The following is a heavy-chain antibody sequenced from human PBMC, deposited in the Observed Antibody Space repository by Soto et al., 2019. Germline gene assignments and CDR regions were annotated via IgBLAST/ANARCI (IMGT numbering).Heavy chain of an antibody. D-gene: IGHD3-22*01. V-gene: IGHV3-33*01. CDR2: IWYDGSNK. J-gene: IGHJ4*02. CDR1: GFTFSSYG. CDR3: ARDRRTYYYDSSPVFYFDY. Sequence: SGGSLRLSCAASGFTFSSYGMHWVRQAPGKGLEWVAVIWYDGSNKYYADSVKGRFTISRHNSKNTLYLQMNSLRAEDTAVYYCARDRRTYYYDSSPVFYFDYWGQGTLVTVSS.